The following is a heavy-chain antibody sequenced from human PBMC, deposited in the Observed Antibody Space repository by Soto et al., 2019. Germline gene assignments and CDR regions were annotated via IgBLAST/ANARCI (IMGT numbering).Heavy chain of an antibody. V-gene: IGHV4-38-2*02. D-gene: IGHD4-4*01. J-gene: IGHJ5*02. CDR3: ARAEPTTATFDP. CDR1: GYSISSGYY. CDR2: VPHRGSP. Sequence: PSETLSLTCSVSGYSISSGYYWGWIRQPPGKGLEWIGSVPHRGSPYYNPSLKSRVTISKETSKNQFSLKLSSVTAADTAVYYCARAEPTTATFDPWGQGTLVTVSS.